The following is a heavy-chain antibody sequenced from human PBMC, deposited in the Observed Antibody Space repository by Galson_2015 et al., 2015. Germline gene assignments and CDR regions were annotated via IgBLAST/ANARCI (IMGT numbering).Heavy chain of an antibody. J-gene: IGHJ4*02. V-gene: IGHV3-23*01. D-gene: IGHD6-13*01. CDR1: GFTFSSYA. CDR2: ISGSGGST. CDR3: SFRGGSSSWYVSDY. Sequence: SLRLSCAASGFTFSSYAMSWVRQAPGKGLEWVSAISGSGGSTYYADSVKGRFTISRDNSKNTPYLQMNSLRAGDTAVYYCSFRGGSSSWYVSDYWGQGTLVTVSS.